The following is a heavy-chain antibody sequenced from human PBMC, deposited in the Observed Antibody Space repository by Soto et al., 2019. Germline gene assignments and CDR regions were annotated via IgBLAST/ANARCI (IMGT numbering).Heavy chain of an antibody. D-gene: IGHD5-18*01. CDR1: GYTFTSDY. V-gene: IGHV1-46*01. CDR2: INPSGGST. Sequence: VLVKVSCKAAGYTFTSDYMHWGRQAPGQGLEWMGIINPSGGSTSYAQKFQGRVTMTRDTSTSTVYMELSSLRSEDTAVYYCARDTRLYSYGFSFDYRGQGTLVTVSS. J-gene: IGHJ4*02. CDR3: ARDTRLYSYGFSFDY.